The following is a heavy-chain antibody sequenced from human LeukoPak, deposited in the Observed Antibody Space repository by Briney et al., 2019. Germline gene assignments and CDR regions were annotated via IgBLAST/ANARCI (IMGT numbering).Heavy chain of an antibody. J-gene: IGHJ6*03. Sequence: ASVKVSCKASGYTFTSYGISWVRQAPGQGLEWMGWISAYNGNTNYAQKLQGRVTMTTDTSTSTAYMELRSLRSDDTAVYYCARGPIVVVPAASYYYYYYMDVWGKGTTVTISS. CDR3: ARGPIVVVPAASYYYYYYMDV. CDR2: ISAYNGNT. CDR1: GYTFTSYG. D-gene: IGHD2-2*01. V-gene: IGHV1-18*01.